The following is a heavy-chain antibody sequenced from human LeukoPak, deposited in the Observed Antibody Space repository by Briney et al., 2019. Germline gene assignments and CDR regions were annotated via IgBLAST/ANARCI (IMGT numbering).Heavy chain of an antibody. J-gene: IGHJ3*02. CDR2: ISGSGGST. Sequence: PGGSLRLSCAASGFTFSSYAMSWVRQAPGKGLEWVSAISGSGGSTYYADSVKGRFTISRDNPKNTLYLQMNSLRAEDTAVYYCAKDRWYYYDSSGYPLDAFDIWGQGTMVTVSS. CDR3: AKDRWYYYDSSGYPLDAFDI. V-gene: IGHV3-23*01. CDR1: GFTFSSYA. D-gene: IGHD3-22*01.